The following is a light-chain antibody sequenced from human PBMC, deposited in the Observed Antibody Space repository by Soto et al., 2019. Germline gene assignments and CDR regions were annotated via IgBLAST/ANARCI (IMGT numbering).Light chain of an antibody. CDR2: KAS. J-gene: IGKJ1*01. V-gene: IGKV1-5*03. Sequence: DIQMTQSPSTLSASVGDRVTIACWASQIINQCLAWYQQKPGKAPKFLIYKASNLESGVPSRFSGSGSGTEFTLTISSLQADDSATYYCQQCNSYPWTFGQGTKVEIK. CDR3: QQCNSYPWT. CDR1: QIINQC.